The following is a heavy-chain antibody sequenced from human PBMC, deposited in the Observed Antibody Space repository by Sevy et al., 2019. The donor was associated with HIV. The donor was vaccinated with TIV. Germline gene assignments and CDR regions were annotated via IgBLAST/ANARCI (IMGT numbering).Heavy chain of an antibody. V-gene: IGHV3-48*02. CDR1: GFTFSSYP. J-gene: IGHJ4*02. D-gene: IGHD2-8*02. CDR2: ISSSSSNI. CDR3: AKDPGSGSTEYWHY. Sequence: GGSLRLSCAASGFTFSSYPMNCVRQAPGKGLEWVSYISSSSSNIYYADSVKGRFTISRDNAKNSLYLQMNSLRDEDTAVYYCAKDPGSGSTEYWHYWGQGTLVTVSS.